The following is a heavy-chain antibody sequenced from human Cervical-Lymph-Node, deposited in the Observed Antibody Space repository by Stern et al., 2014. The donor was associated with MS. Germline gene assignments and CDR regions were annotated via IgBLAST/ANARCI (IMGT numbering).Heavy chain of an antibody. D-gene: IGHD2-2*01. CDR3: AHRVDQYFGY. V-gene: IGHV2-5*02. CDR2: IYWDDEK. J-gene: IGHJ4*02. CDR1: GFSLSTSGVS. Sequence: EESGPTLVKPTQTLTLTCTFSGFSLSTSGVSVGWIRQPPGKALEWVALIYWDDEKRYSPFLKSRLTITKDTSKNQVVLTMTNMDPLDKATYYCAHRVDQYFGYWGQGTLVIVSS.